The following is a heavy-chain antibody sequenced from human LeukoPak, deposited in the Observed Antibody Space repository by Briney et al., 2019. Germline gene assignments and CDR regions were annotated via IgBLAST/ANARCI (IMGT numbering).Heavy chain of an antibody. D-gene: IGHD3-10*02. V-gene: IGHV3-48*04. Sequence: GGSLRLSCAASGFTFSTSTMNWVRQAPGKGLEWVSYISSSGSTIYYADSVKGRFTISRDNAKNSLYLQMNSLRAEDTAVYYCAELGITMIGGVWGKGTTVTISS. J-gene: IGHJ6*04. CDR1: GFTFSTST. CDR2: ISSSGSTI. CDR3: AELGITMIGGV.